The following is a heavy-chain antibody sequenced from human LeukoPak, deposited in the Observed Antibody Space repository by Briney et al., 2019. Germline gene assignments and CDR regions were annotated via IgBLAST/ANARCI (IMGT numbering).Heavy chain of an antibody. Sequence: ASVKVSCKVSGNTLTELSMHWVRQVPGKGLEWMGGFDPEHGETIYAQKFQGRVTITADESTSTAYMELSSLRSEDTAVYYCARVTTVTPPSYYYRDVWAKGPTVPVPS. D-gene: IGHD4-11*01. J-gene: IGHJ6*03. CDR2: FDPEHGET. CDR3: ARVTTVTPPSYYYRDV. CDR1: GNTLTELS. V-gene: IGHV1-24*01.